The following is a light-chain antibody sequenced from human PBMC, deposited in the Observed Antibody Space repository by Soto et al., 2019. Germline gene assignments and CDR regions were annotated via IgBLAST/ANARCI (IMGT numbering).Light chain of an antibody. Sequence: EIVMTQSPATLSVSPGERATLSCRASQSVRSNLAWYQQKPGQAPRLLIYGASTRATGIPARFSGSGSGTELTLTISSLQSEDFAVYYCQQYNNWPPDTFGQGTKLEIK. CDR1: QSVRSN. CDR2: GAS. V-gene: IGKV3-15*01. CDR3: QQYNNWPPDT. J-gene: IGKJ2*01.